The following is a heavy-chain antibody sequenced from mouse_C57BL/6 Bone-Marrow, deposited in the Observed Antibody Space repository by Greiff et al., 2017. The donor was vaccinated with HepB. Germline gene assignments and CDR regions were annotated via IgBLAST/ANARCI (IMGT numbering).Heavy chain of an antibody. Sequence: EVQLQQSGAELVRPGASVKLSCTASGFNIKDDYMHWVKQRPEQGLEWIGWIDPENGDTEYASKFQGKATITADTSSNTAYLQLSSPTSEDTAVYYCTTGGPYYFDYWGQGTTLTVSS. CDR1: GFNIKDDY. V-gene: IGHV14-4*01. CDR3: TTGGPYYFDY. CDR2: IDPENGDT. J-gene: IGHJ2*01.